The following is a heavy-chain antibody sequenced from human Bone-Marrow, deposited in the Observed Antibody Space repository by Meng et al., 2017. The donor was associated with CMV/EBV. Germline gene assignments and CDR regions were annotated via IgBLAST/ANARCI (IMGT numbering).Heavy chain of an antibody. CDR3: ATADRVAATPEYFQH. J-gene: IGHJ1*01. Sequence: QVQLVQSGPEVTKAXXSVKVSCRVSGYTLTELSMHWVRQAPGKGLGWMGGIIPIFGTANYAQKFQGRVTITADESTSTAYMELSSLRSEDTAVYYCATADRVAATPEYFQHWGQGTLVTVSS. V-gene: IGHV1-69*13. D-gene: IGHD2-15*01. CDR2: IIPIFGTA. CDR1: GYTLTELS.